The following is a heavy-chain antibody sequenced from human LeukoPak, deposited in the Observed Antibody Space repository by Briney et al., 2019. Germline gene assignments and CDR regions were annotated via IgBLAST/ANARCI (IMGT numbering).Heavy chain of an antibody. CDR2: ISSTGTYI. D-gene: IGHD4-11*01. V-gene: IGHV3-21*01. CDR1: GFTFSSSTFGSYT. CDR3: ARDLDYSTGFDY. J-gene: IGHJ4*02. Sequence: GGSLRLSCATSGFTFSSSTFGSYTMNWVRQAPGKGLEWVSSISSTGTYIYYTDSVKGRFTISRDIANSLLYLQMNSLRADDTAVYYCARDLDYSTGFDYWGQGTLVTVST.